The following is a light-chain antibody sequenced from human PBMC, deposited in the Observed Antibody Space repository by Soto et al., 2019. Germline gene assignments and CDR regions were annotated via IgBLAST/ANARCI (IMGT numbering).Light chain of an antibody. Sequence: QLVLTQPPSASGAPGQWVTIPCSGSSSNIGSNTVNWYQQFPGTAPKLLIYSNNQRPSGVPDRFSGSKSGTSGSLVISGLQSEDEADYYCAAWDDSLNGRVFGGGTKLTVL. CDR3: AAWDDSLNGRV. CDR1: SSNIGSNT. CDR2: SNN. J-gene: IGLJ3*02. V-gene: IGLV1-44*01.